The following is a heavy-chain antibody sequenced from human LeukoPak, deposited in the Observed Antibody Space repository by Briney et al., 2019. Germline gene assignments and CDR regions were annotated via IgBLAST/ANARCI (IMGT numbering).Heavy chain of an antibody. CDR1: GGSISSSSYY. J-gene: IGHJ4*02. V-gene: IGHV4-39*01. CDR3: ARVGSTVVTPYFDY. D-gene: IGHD4-23*01. CDR2: IYYSGST. Sequence: SETLSLTCTVSGGSISSSSYYWGWIRQPPGKGLEWIGSIYYSGSTYYNPSLKSRVTISVDTSKNQFSLKLSSVTAADTAVYYCARVGSTVVTPYFDYWGQGTLVTVSS.